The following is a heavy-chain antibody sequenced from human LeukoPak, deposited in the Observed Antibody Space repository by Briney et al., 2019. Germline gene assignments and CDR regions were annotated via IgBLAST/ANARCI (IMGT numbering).Heavy chain of an antibody. J-gene: IGHJ6*03. CDR2: INTNTGSP. V-gene: IGHV7-4-1*02. CDR3: ARMVSSWYWSPYYYYYYYMDV. D-gene: IGHD6-13*01. Sequence: GASVKVSCKASGYTFTSYAMNWVRQAPGQGLEWMGWINTNTGSPTYAQGFTGRFVFSLDTSVSTAYLQISSLKAEDTAVYYCARMVSSWYWSPYYYYYYYMDVWGKGTTVTVSS. CDR1: GYTFTSYA.